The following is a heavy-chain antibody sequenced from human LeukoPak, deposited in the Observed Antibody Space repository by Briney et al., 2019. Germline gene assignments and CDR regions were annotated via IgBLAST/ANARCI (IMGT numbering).Heavy chain of an antibody. V-gene: IGHV3-48*03. CDR1: GFTFSSYE. D-gene: IGHD2-15*01. CDR2: ISSSGSTI. J-gene: IGHJ4*02. CDR3: ARDYTGSRSY. Sequence: GGSLRLSCAASGFTFSSYEMNWVRQAPGKGLEWGSYISSSGSTIYYADSVKGRFTISRDNAKNSLYLQMKSLRAEDTAVYYCARDYTGSRSYWGQGTLVTVSS.